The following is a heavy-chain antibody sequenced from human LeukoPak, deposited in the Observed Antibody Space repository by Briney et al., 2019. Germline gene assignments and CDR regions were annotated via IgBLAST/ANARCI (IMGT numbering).Heavy chain of an antibody. CDR2: ISSSSTI. J-gene: IGHJ4*02. D-gene: IGHD3-22*01. CDR3: ARDSYTYYYDSSGYSDY. V-gene: IGHV3-48*01. Sequence: GGSLRLSCAASGFTFSSYSMNWVRQAPGKGLEWVSYISSSSTIYYADSVKGRFTISRDNAKNSLYLQMNSLRAEDTAVYYCARDSYTYYYDSSGYSDYWGQGTLVTVSS. CDR1: GFTFSSYS.